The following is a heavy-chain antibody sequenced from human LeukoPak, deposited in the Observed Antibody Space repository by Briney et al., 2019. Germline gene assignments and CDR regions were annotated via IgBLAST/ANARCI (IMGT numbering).Heavy chain of an antibody. D-gene: IGHD6-13*01. V-gene: IGHV3-23*01. CDR2: ISGSGGST. Sequence: PGWSLRLSCAASGFTFSIYAMSLCREPPGPLLELFSAISGSGGSTYYADSVKGRFTISRDNSKNTLYLQMNSLRAEDTAVYYCAKGFRRQLVGYHPITWGQGTLVTVSS. CDR1: GFTFSIYA. J-gene: IGHJ4*02. CDR3: AKGFRRQLVGYHPIT.